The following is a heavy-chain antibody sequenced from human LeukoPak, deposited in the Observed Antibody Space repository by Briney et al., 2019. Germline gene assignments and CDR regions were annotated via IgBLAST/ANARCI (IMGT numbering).Heavy chain of an antibody. CDR3: AKDVPLYYGDYVLGYMDV. Sequence: GGSLRLSCAASGFTFSSYGMHWVRQAPGKGLEWVAFIRYDGSNKYYAESVKGRLTISRDNSKNTLYLQMDSLRAEDTAVYYCAKDVPLYYGDYVLGYMDVWGKGTTVTVSS. D-gene: IGHD4-17*01. CDR2: IRYDGSNK. J-gene: IGHJ6*03. CDR1: GFTFSSYG. V-gene: IGHV3-30*02.